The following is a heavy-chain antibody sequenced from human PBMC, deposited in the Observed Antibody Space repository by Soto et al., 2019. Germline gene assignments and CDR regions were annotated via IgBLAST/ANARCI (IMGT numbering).Heavy chain of an antibody. J-gene: IGHJ6*03. CDR3: SIDRCSGGSCFTAVMDV. D-gene: IGHD2-15*01. V-gene: IGHV3-20*01. CDR2: INWNGGST. Sequence: GGSLRLSCAASGFTFDDYGMSWVRQAPGKGLEWVSGINWNGGSTGYADSVKGRFTISRDNAKNSLYLQMNSLRAEDTALYHCSIDRCSGGSCFTAVMDVWGKGTTVTVSS. CDR1: GFTFDDYG.